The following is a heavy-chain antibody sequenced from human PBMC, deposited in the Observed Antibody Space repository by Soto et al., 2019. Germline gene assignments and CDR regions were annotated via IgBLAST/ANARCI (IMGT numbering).Heavy chain of an antibody. D-gene: IGHD3-3*01. J-gene: IGHJ3*02. CDR3: ARATEWDALDI. V-gene: IGHV3-53*02. Sequence: DVQLVETGGGLIQPGGSLRLSCAASGFSVSGDYMNWGRQGPGQGLEWVSVIYSGGTTYYADSVRGRFTISKDNSENTLLLQMNSLRAEDTAEYYCARATEWDALDIWGQGTMVTVSS. CDR1: GFSVSGDY. CDR2: IYSGGTT.